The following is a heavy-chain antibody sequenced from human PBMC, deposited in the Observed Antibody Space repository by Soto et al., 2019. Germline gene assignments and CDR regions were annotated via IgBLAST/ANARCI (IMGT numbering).Heavy chain of an antibody. CDR1: GYTFTSYD. CDR2: MNPNSGNT. J-gene: IGHJ4*02. V-gene: IGHV1-8*01. Sequence: GASVKVSCKASGYTFTSYDINWVRQATGQGLEWMGWMNPNSGNTGYAQKFQGRVTMTRNTSISAAYMELSSLRSEDTAVYYCARSFLNYDFWSGIRQYYFDYWGQGTLVTVSS. CDR3: ARSFLNYDFWSGIRQYYFDY. D-gene: IGHD3-3*01.